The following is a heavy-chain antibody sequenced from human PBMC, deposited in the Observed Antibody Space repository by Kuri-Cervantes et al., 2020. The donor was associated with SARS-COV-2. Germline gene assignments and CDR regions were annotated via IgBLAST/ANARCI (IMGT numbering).Heavy chain of an antibody. D-gene: IGHD4-23*01. J-gene: IGHJ4*02. CDR2: IWNDGSRE. CDR3: ARQALRWYYFDY. Sequence: GGSLRLSCAASGFTFSSSAMHWVRQAPGKGLEWVALIWNDGSRENYADSVKGRFTVSRDNSKNTLYLQMNSLRAEDTAVYYCARQALRWYYFDYWGQGTLVTVSS. V-gene: IGHV3-33*08. CDR1: GFTFSSSA.